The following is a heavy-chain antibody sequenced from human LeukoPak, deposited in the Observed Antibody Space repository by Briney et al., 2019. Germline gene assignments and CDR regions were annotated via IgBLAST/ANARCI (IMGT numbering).Heavy chain of an antibody. D-gene: IGHD2-21*02. CDR1: GYTFTSYG. V-gene: IGHV1-18*01. Sequence: ASVKISCKASGYTFTSYGISWVRQAPGQGLEWMGWISAYNGNTNYAQKFQGRVTITADKSTSTAYMELSSLRSEDTAVYYCARARTYCGGDCLAQPDDAFDIWGQGTMVTVSS. CDR3: ARARTYCGGDCLAQPDDAFDI. CDR2: ISAYNGNT. J-gene: IGHJ3*02.